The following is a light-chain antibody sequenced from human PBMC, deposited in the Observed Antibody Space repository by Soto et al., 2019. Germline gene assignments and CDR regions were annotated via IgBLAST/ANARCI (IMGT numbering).Light chain of an antibody. CDR3: QQYVTTPRT. V-gene: IGKV3-20*01. CDR1: QTVAYSS. CDR2: GTS. J-gene: IGKJ1*01. Sequence: EIVLTQSPGILSLSPGARATLSCRASQTVAYSSLAWYQQRPGQAPRLLIYGTSTRATGIPDRFSGSGSGTAFTLTISRLEPEDFAVYYCQQYVTTPRTFGQGTKVEFK.